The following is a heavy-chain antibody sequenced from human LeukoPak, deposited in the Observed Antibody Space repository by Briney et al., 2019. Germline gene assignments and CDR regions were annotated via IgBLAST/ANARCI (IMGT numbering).Heavy chain of an antibody. CDR1: GGSFSGYY. V-gene: IGHV4-34*01. J-gene: IGHJ4*02. CDR2: INHSGST. D-gene: IGHD6-6*01. Sequence: SETLSLTCAVYGGSFSGYYWSWIRQPPGKGLEWIGEINHSGSTNYNPSLKSRVTIAVDTSKNQFSLNMRSVTAADTAVYYCARQGGAALVYYWGQGTLVTVSS. CDR3: ARQGGAALVYY.